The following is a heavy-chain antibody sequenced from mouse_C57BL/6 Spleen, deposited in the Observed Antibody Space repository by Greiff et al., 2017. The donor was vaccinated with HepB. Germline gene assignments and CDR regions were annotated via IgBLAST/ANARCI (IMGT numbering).Heavy chain of an antibody. CDR2: IYPGSGST. D-gene: IGHD2-1*01. CDR3: ARRRGNYVRYFDV. J-gene: IGHJ1*03. V-gene: IGHV1-55*01. CDR1: GYTFTSYW. Sequence: VQLQQPGAELVKPGASVKMSCKASGYTFTSYWITWVKQRPGQGLEWIGDIYPGSGSTNYNEKFKSKATLTVDTSSSTAYMQLRSLTSEDAAVYYCARRRGNYVRYFDVWGTGTTVTVSS.